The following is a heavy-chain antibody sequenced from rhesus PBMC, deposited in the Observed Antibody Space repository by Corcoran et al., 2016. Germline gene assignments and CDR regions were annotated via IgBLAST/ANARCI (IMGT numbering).Heavy chain of an antibody. Sequence: QVTLKESGPALVKPTQTLTLTCPFSGFSLSTCGLGLAWIRQPPGKPLEGLAHIYWDDDKRNSTSLKSRLTISKDTSKNQVVLTMTNMDPVDTTTYYCARRRWDTAGTNYFDYWGQGVLVTVSS. D-gene: IGHD5-42*01. CDR2: IYWDDDK. CDR1: GFSLSTCGLG. J-gene: IGHJ4*01. V-gene: IGHV2-1*01. CDR3: ARRRWDTAGTNYFDY.